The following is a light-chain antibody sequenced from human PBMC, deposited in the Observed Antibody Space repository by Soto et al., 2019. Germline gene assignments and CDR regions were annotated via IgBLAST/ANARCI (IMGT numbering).Light chain of an antibody. J-gene: IGKJ5*01. CDR1: QSVLYSSNNKNY. CDR2: WAS. CDR3: QQYSGTPLIT. V-gene: IGKV4-1*01. Sequence: DIVMTQSPDSLAVSLGERATINCKSSQSVLYSSNNKNYLAWYQQKPGQPPKLLIYWASTRESGVPDRFSGSGSGTDFTLPISTLQAEDVAVYYCQQYSGTPLITFGQGTRLEIK.